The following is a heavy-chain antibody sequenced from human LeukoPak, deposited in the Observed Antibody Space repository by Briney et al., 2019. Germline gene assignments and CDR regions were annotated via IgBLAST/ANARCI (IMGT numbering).Heavy chain of an antibody. Sequence: ASVKVSCKASGYTFTDYYVHWVRQAPGQGLEWMGWINPNSGGTNYAQRFQGWVTMTRDTSISTAYMELSRLRSDDTAVYYCARGTRGYAFDIWGQGTMVTVSS. CDR3: ARGTRGYAFDI. V-gene: IGHV1-2*04. J-gene: IGHJ3*02. CDR2: INPNSGGT. D-gene: IGHD1-7*01. CDR1: GYTFTDYY.